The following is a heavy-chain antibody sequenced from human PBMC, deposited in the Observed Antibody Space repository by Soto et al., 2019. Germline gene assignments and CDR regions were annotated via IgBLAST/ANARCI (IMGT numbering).Heavy chain of an antibody. CDR3: ARGNYYDSSGYPPC. D-gene: IGHD3-22*01. Sequence: PGGSLRLSCAASGFTFSSYAMHWVRQAPGKGLEWVAVISYDGSNKYYADSVKGRFTISRDNSKNTLYLQMNSLRAEDTAVYYCARGNYYDSSGYPPCWGQGTLVTVSS. CDR2: ISYDGSNK. CDR1: GFTFSSYA. V-gene: IGHV3-30-3*01. J-gene: IGHJ4*02.